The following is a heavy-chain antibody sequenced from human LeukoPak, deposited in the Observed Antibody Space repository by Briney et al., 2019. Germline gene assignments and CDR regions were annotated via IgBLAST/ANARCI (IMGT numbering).Heavy chain of an antibody. CDR2: TYSGST. J-gene: IGHJ6*02. CDR1: GFTVSNNY. CDR3: ARDKFYCSSTSCLAYYYYGMDV. V-gene: IGHV3-66*01. Sequence: GGSLRLSCAASGFTVSNNYISWVRQPPGKGLEWVSVTYSGSTDYADSVKGRFTISRDNAKNSLYLQMNSLRAEDTAVYYCARDKFYCSSTSCLAYYYYGMDVWGQGTTVTVSS. D-gene: IGHD2-2*01.